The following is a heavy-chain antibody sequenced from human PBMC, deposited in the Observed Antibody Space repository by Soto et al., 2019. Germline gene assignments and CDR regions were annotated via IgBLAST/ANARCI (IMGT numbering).Heavy chain of an antibody. Sequence: GGSLRLSCAASGFTFSSYGMHWVRQAPGKGLEWVAVISYDGSNKYYADSVKGRFTISRDNSKNTLNLQMNSLRAEDTTVYYCARVVGGDFCSDYWPQFPNWFDPWGQGTLVTVSS. CDR3: ARVVGGDFCSDYWPQFPNWFDP. V-gene: IGHV3-30*03. J-gene: IGHJ5*02. CDR1: GFTFSSYG. CDR2: ISYDGSNK. D-gene: IGHD3-3*01.